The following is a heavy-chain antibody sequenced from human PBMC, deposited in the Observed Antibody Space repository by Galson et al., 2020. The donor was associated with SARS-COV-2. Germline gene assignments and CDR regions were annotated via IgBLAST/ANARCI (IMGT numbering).Heavy chain of an antibody. Sequence: SETLSLTCAVSGYSISNGYYWGWIRQSPGEGLLWIVSINHRGSTHYSPSLMSRVTLSVDTSKNEFYLRLSSLTGADTAVYYFARQEPILGPSTFDFWGQGILVTVAS. J-gene: IGHJ4*02. CDR2: INHRGST. CDR3: ARQEPILGPSTFDF. V-gene: IGHV4-38-2*01. CDR1: GYSISNGYY. D-gene: IGHD1-26*01.